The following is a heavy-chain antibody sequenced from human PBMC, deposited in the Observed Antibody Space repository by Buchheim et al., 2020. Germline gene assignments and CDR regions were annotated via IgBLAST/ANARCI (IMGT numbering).Heavy chain of an antibody. CDR3: VRLVAGTFYFDY. CDR1: GGSISSGGYY. CDR2: IYYSVST. D-gene: IGHD6-19*01. J-gene: IGHJ4*02. V-gene: IGHV4-31*03. Sequence: QVQLQESGPGLVKPSQTLSLTCTVSGGSISSGGYYCSWIRQHPGKGLEWIGYIYYSVSTYYNPSFKSRVTISVDTSTNQFSLKLSSVTAADTAVYYCVRLVAGTFYFDYWGQGTL.